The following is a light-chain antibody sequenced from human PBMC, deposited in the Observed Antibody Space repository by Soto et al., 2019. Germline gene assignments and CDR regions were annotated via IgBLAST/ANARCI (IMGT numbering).Light chain of an antibody. CDR3: TSYAGSNIWV. CDR2: EVT. Sequence: QSALTQPPSASGSPGQSVTISCTGTSSDVGAYNYVSWYQQYPGKAPKLMIYEVTKRPSGVPDRFSGSKSDTTASLTVSGLQPEDEDDYHCTSYAGSNIWVFGGGTKVTVL. CDR1: SSDVGAYNY. J-gene: IGLJ3*02. V-gene: IGLV2-8*01.